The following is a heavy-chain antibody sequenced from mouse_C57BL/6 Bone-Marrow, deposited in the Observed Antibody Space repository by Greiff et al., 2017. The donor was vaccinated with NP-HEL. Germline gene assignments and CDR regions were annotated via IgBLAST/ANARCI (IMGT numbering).Heavy chain of an antibody. CDR2: ISSGGSYT. J-gene: IGHJ3*01. Sequence: EVMLVESGGDLVKPGGSLKLSCAASGFTFSSYGMSWVRQTPDKRLEWVATISSGGSYTYYPDSVKGRFTISRDNAKNTLYLQMSSLKSEDTAMYYCARARVYYDYDEGFAYWGQGTLVTVSA. CDR3: ARARVYYDYDEGFAY. CDR1: GFTFSSYG. V-gene: IGHV5-6*01. D-gene: IGHD2-4*01.